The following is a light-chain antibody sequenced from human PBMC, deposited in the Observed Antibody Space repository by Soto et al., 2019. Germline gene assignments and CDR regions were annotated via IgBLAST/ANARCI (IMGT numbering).Light chain of an antibody. J-gene: IGKJ2*01. Sequence: ETVLTQSPDTLSLSPGERATLSCRTSQSISSRDLAWYQQKSGQAPRLLIYGVFTRATGIPDRFSGSGSGTDFTLTISRLEPEDFAVYYCQLYGNSLLYTFGQGTKLXIK. V-gene: IGKV3-20*01. CDR3: QLYGNSLLYT. CDR2: GVF. CDR1: QSISSRD.